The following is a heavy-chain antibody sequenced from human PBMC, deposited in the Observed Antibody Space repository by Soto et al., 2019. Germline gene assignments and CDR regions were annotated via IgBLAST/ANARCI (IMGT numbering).Heavy chain of an antibody. D-gene: IGHD3-22*01. CDR1: GFPISSNY. Sequence: PGGSLRLSCAAAGFPISSNYMSWVRQATGKGLEWVSVIYSGGSTYYADSVKGRFTISRDNSNNTLYLQMNSLRAEDTAVYYCASATYYYDSSGSDAFDIWGQGTMVTVSS. V-gene: IGHV3-66*01. CDR2: IYSGGST. CDR3: ASATYYYDSSGSDAFDI. J-gene: IGHJ3*02.